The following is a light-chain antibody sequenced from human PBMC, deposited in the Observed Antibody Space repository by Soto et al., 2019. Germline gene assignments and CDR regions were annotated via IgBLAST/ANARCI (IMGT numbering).Light chain of an antibody. J-gene: IGKJ5*01. Sequence: DIQLTQSPSFLSASVGDRVTITCRASQGISSYLAWYQQTPGKAPKLLIYASSTLQSGVPSRFSGSGYGTEFTLTISSLQPEDFATYYCPQLNTFPVTFGQGTRLDI. CDR2: ASS. V-gene: IGKV1-9*01. CDR1: QGISSY. CDR3: PQLNTFPVT.